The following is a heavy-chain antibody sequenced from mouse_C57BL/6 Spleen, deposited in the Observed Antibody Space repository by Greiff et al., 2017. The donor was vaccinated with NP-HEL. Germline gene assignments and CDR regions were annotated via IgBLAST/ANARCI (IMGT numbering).Heavy chain of an antibody. V-gene: IGHV1-52*01. CDR2: IDPSDSET. Sequence: VQLQQPGAELVRPGSPVKLSCKASGYTFTSYWMHWVKQRPIQGLEWIGNIDPSDSETHYNQKFKDKATLTVDKSSSTAYMQLSSLTSEDSAVYYCARSPYYGTYWYFDVWGTGTTVTVSS. D-gene: IGHD1-1*01. CDR1: GYTFTSYW. J-gene: IGHJ1*03. CDR3: ARSPYYGTYWYFDV.